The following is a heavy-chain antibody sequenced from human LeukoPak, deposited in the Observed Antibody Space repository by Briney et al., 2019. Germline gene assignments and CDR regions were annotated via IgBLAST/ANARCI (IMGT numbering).Heavy chain of an antibody. CDR1: GFTISDYY. CDR2: ISSSGSTI. Sequence: PGGSLRLSCAASGFTISDYYMSWIRQAPGKGLEWVSYISSSGSTINYAESVKGRFTISRDTAKNSLYLQMNSLRAEDTAVYFCARDGCGVCSGSYYNDYWGQGTLVTVSS. J-gene: IGHJ4*02. V-gene: IGHV3-11*04. CDR3: ARDGCGVCSGSYYNDY. D-gene: IGHD3-10*02.